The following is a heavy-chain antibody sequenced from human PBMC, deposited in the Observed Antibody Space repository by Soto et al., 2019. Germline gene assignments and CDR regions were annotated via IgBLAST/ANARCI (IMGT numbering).Heavy chain of an antibody. V-gene: IGHV3-30*18. J-gene: IGHJ4*02. Sequence: PGGSLRLSCAASGFTFSSYGMHCVRQAPGKGLEWVAVISYDASTKYYADSAKRRFTISRDNSKNTLYLQMNSLRAQDTAVYYCAKDPPISGSGYFDYWGQGTLVTVSS. D-gene: IGHD6-19*01. CDR2: ISYDASTK. CDR3: AKDPPISGSGYFDY. CDR1: GFTFSSYG.